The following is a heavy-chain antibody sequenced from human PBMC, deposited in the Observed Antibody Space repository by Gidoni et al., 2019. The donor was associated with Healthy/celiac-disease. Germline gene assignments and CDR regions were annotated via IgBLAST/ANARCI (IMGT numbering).Heavy chain of an antibody. CDR1: GGSFSGYY. CDR3: ARGRPYYGDYDY. D-gene: IGHD4-17*01. Sequence: QVQLQQWGAGLLKPSETLSLTCAHYGGSFSGYYWSWIRPPPGKGLEWIGEINHSGSTNYNPSLKSRVTISVDTSKNQFSLKLSSVTAADTAVYYCARGRPYYGDYDYCGQGTLVTVSS. V-gene: IGHV4-34*01. J-gene: IGHJ4*02. CDR2: INHSGST.